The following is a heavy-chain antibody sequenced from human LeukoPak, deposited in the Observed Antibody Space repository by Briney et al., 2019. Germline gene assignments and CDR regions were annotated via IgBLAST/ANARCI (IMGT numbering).Heavy chain of an antibody. V-gene: IGHV5-51*01. CDR2: IYPGDSDT. Sequence: GESLKISCKGSGYSFTTYWIGWVRQMPGKGLEWMGIIYPGDSDTRYSPSFQGQVTISAVKSFSTAYLQWSSLKTSDTAMYYCARRSASSWYIDYWGQGTLVTVSS. D-gene: IGHD6-13*01. CDR3: ARRSASSWYIDY. J-gene: IGHJ4*02. CDR1: GYSFTTYW.